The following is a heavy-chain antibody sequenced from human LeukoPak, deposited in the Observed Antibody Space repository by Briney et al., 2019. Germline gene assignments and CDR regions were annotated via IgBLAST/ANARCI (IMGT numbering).Heavy chain of an antibody. J-gene: IGHJ4*02. CDR2: IIPIFGTA. CDR1: GGTFSSYA. V-gene: IGHV1-69*05. CDR3: ARGGLRFLEWLYYFDY. Sequence: SVKVSCKASGGTFSSYAISWVRRAPGQGLEWMGGIIPIFGTANYAQKFQGRVTITTDESTSTAYMELSSLRSEDTAVYYCARGGLRFLEWLYYFDYWGQGTLVTVSS. D-gene: IGHD3-3*01.